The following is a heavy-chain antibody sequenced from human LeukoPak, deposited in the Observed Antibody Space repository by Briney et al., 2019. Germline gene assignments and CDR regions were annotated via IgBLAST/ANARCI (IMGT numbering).Heavy chain of an antibody. Sequence: GESLKISCKGSGYSFTSYWIGWVRQMPGKGLEWMGIIYPGDSDTRYSPSFQVQVTISADKSINTAYLQWSSLKASDTAMYYCARNALLWFGESHLDYWGQETLVTVSS. V-gene: IGHV5-51*01. CDR1: GYSFTSYW. CDR2: IYPGDSDT. J-gene: IGHJ4*02. D-gene: IGHD3-10*01. CDR3: ARNALLWFGESHLDY.